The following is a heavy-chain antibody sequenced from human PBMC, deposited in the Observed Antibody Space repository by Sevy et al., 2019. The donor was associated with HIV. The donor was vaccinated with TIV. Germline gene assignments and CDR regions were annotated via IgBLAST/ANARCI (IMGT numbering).Heavy chain of an antibody. CDR3: ARAAGYYGSGSYSNWFDP. J-gene: IGHJ5*02. CDR2: IYYSGST. CDR1: GGSISSGDYY. D-gene: IGHD3-10*01. Sequence: SETLSLTCTVSGGSISSGDYYWSWIRQPPGKGLEWIGYIYYSGSTYYNPSLKSRVTLSVDTSKNQFSLKLSSVTAADTAVYYGARAAGYYGSGSYSNWFDPWGQGTLVTVSS. V-gene: IGHV4-30-4*01.